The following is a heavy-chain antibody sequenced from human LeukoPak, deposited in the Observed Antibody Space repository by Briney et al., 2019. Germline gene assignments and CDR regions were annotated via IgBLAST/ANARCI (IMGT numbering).Heavy chain of an antibody. CDR2: IYYSGST. D-gene: IGHD3-3*01. CDR1: GGSISSGDYY. V-gene: IGHV4-31*03. J-gene: IGHJ4*02. Sequence: SETLSLTCTVSGGSISSGDYYWSWIRQHPGKGLEWIGYIYYSGSTYYNPSLKSRVTISVDTSKNQFSLKLSSVTAADTAVYYCARAQYYDSWSGYYIDYWGQGTLVTVSS. CDR3: ARAQYYDSWSGYYIDY.